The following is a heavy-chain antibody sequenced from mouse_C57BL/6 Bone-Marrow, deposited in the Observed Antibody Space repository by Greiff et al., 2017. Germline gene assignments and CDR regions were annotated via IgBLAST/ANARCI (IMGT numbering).Heavy chain of an antibody. CDR2: IHPNSGIT. D-gene: IGHD2-4*01. V-gene: IGHV1-64*01. CDR3: ARRRIYYDYDDAMDY. CDR1: GYTFTSYW. J-gene: IGHJ4*01. Sequence: VQLQQPGAELVKPGASVKLSCKASGYTFTSYWMHWVKQRPGQGLEWIGMIHPNSGITNYNEKFKSKATLTVDKSSSTAYMQLSSLTSEYSAVYYCARRRIYYDYDDAMDYWGQGTSVTVSS.